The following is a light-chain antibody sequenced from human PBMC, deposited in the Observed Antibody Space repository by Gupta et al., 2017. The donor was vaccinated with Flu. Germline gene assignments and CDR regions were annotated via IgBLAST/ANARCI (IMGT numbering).Light chain of an antibody. CDR2: EDT. V-gene: IGLV6-57*01. J-gene: IGLJ2*01. Sequence: FMLTQSHSVSESPGTTVTISCTRSSGSIASNYVQWYQQRPGSSPTTVIYEDTQRPSGVPDRFSGSIDSSSNSASLTISGLRTEDEADYYCQSDDNSIVVFGGGTKLTVL. CDR1: SGSIASNY. CDR3: QSDDNSIVV.